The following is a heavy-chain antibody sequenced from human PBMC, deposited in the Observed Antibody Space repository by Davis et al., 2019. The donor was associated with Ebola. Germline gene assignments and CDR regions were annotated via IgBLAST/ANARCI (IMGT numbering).Heavy chain of an antibody. CDR1: GGSISSYY. Sequence: SETLSLTCNVSGGSISSYYWSWIRQPPGKGLEWIGNIYDSGSTNYNPSLKSRVTISVDTSKNQFSLKLSSVTAADTAVYYCAKESQWLDFFAYWGQGTLVTVSS. D-gene: IGHD6-19*01. CDR3: AKESQWLDFFAY. CDR2: IYDSGST. V-gene: IGHV4-59*01. J-gene: IGHJ4*02.